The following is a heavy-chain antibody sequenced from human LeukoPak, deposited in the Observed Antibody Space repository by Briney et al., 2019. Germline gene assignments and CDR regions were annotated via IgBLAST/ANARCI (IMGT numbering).Heavy chain of an antibody. D-gene: IGHD3-22*01. CDR2: IWADGAP. V-gene: IGHV4-4*07. CDR1: GGSINSYY. CDR3: ARGRDSRGYQFMGFDS. J-gene: IGHJ4*02. Sequence: SETLSLTCTVSGGSINSYYWSWIRQPAGKGLEWIGRIWADGAPTYRPSLKSRVTISVDTSKNQFSLRLSSVTAADTAVYYCARGRDSRGYQFMGFDSWGQGALVTVSS.